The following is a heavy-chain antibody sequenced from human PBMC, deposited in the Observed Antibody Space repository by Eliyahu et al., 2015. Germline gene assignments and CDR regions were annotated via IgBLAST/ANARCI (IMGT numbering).Heavy chain of an antibody. CDR2: IHPGEFDI. Sequence: EVQLVQSGAEVKKPGESLKISXKGSGYSFTSYWIGWVRQMPGKGLEWMGIIHPGEFDIRYSRSFQGQVTISVDKSISTAYLQWSSLKASDTAIYYCARHASPAMIVALDCWGQGTPVTVSS. J-gene: IGHJ4*02. V-gene: IGHV5-51*01. CDR3: ARHASPAMIVALDC. D-gene: IGHD3-22*01. CDR1: GYSFTSYW.